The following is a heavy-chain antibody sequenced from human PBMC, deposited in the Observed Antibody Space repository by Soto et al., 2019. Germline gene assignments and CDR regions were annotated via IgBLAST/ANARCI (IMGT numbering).Heavy chain of an antibody. Sequence: LRLSYASSGVXFDDYVMHWVRQAPGKGLEWVSGISWNSGSIDYADYVKGRFNISRENAKNSLYLQMNSLRAEDPALYYCVKSRTVTTKYYFDYWGPGTLVTLSS. V-gene: IGHV3-9*01. CDR1: GVXFDDYV. CDR3: VKSRTVTTKYYFDY. CDR2: ISWNSGSI. D-gene: IGHD4-17*01. J-gene: IGHJ4*02.